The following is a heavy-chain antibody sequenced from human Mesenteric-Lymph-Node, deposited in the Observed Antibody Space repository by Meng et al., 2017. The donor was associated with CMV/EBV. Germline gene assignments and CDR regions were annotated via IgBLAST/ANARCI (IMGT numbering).Heavy chain of an antibody. CDR1: GYTFTSYG. CDR3: ARSMARLSSSWYYFDY. CDR2: ISAYNGNT. Sequence: ASVKVSCKASGYTFTSYGISWVRQAPGQGLEWMGWISAYNGNTNYAQKLQGRVTMTTDTSTSTAYMELRSLRSDDTAVYYCARSMARLSSSWYYFDYWGQGTLVTVSS. D-gene: IGHD6-13*01. J-gene: IGHJ4*02. V-gene: IGHV1-18*01.